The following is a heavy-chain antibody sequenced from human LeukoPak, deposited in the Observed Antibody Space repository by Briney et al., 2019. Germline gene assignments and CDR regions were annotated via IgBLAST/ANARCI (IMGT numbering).Heavy chain of an antibody. V-gene: IGHV1-69*04. CDR2: IIPILGIA. Sequence: ASVKVSCKASGGTFSSYAISWVRQAPGQGLEWMGRIIPILGIANYAQKFQGRVTITADKSTSTAYMELSSLRSEDTAVYYCARGGDGDILTGLVFDYWGQGTLVTVSS. D-gene: IGHD3-9*01. CDR3: ARGGDGDILTGLVFDY. CDR1: GGTFSSYA. J-gene: IGHJ4*02.